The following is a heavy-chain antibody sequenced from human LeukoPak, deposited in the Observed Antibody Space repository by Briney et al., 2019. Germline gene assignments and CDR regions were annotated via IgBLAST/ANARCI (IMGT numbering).Heavy chain of an antibody. CDR3: SRENGAFSPFGY. J-gene: IGHJ4*02. CDR1: GFTLSSYS. Sequence: GSLRLSCAASGFTLSSYSMNWVRQPPGQGLEWIGEIHLSGRTNYNPSLNSRVTLALDTSKNHLSLSLTSVTAADTAVYYCSRENGAFSPFGYWGQGTLVTVPS. CDR2: IHLSGRT. D-gene: IGHD2-8*01. V-gene: IGHV4-4*02.